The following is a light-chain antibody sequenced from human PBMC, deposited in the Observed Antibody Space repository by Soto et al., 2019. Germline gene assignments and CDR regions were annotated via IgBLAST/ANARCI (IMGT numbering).Light chain of an antibody. CDR1: QSVSSY. Sequence: EIVLTQSPATLSSSPGERATLSCRASQSVSSYLAWYQQKPGQAPRLLIYDASDRATGIPARFSGSGSGTDLTLTISSLEPEDFAVSYCQQRSNWPRTFGQGTKVEIK. CDR2: DAS. CDR3: QQRSNWPRT. V-gene: IGKV3-11*01. J-gene: IGKJ1*01.